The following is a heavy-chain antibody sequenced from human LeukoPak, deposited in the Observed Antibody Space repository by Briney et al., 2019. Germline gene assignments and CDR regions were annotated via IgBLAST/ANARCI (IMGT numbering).Heavy chain of an antibody. CDR3: ARDHYGLFDY. CDR1: GGFISSYY. Sequence: SETLSLTCTVSGGFISSYYWSWIRQPPGKGLEWIGEINHSGSTNYNPSLKSRVTISVDTSKNQFSLKLSSVTAADTAVYYCARDHYGLFDYWGQGTLVTVSS. D-gene: IGHD4-17*01. J-gene: IGHJ4*02. CDR2: INHSGST. V-gene: IGHV4-34*01.